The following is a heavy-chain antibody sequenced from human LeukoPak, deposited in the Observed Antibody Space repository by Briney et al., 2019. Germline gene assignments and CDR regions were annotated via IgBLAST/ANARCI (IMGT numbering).Heavy chain of an antibody. CDR2: FDPEDGET. Sequence: ASVKVSCKVSGYTLTELSMHWVRQAPGKGLEWMGGFDPEDGETIYAQKFQGRVTMTEDTSTDTAYMELSSLRSEDTAVYYCATPNPLWFGELVYPFDYWGQGTLVTASS. CDR1: GYTLTELS. D-gene: IGHD3-10*01. J-gene: IGHJ4*02. V-gene: IGHV1-24*01. CDR3: ATPNPLWFGELVYPFDY.